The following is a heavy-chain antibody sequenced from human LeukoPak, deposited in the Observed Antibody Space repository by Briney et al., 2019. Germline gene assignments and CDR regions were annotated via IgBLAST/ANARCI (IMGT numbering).Heavy chain of an antibody. D-gene: IGHD3-10*01. CDR2: ISWDGGST. V-gene: IGHV3-43*01. CDR3: AKGGDYYGSGSYPERWDY. CDR1: GFTFDVYT. J-gene: IGHJ4*02. Sequence: GGSLRLSCAASGFTFDVYTMHWVRQAPGEGLEWVSPISWDGGSTYYADFVKGRFTISRDSSKNSLYLQMNSLRTEDTALYYCAKGGDYYGSGSYPERWDYWGQGTLVTVSS.